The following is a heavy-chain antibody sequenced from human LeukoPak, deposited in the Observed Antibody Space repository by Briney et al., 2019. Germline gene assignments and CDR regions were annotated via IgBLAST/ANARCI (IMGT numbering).Heavy chain of an antibody. CDR1: GGSISSGGYY. CDR2: TYYSGST. J-gene: IGHJ3*02. CDR3: ARLFYGSGSYDAFDI. V-gene: IGHV4-31*03. Sequence: SQTLSLTCTVSGGSISSGGYYWSWIRQHPGKGLEWIGYTYYSGSTYYNPSLKSRVTISVDTSKNQFSLKLSSVTAADTAVYYCARLFYGSGSYDAFDIWGQGTMVTVSS. D-gene: IGHD3-10*01.